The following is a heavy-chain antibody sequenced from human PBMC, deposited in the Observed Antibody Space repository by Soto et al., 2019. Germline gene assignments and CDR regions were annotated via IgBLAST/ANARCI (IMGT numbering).Heavy chain of an antibody. D-gene: IGHD4-17*01. CDR3: AKDLQSYGDYDYYCYGMDV. CDR1: GFTFSTYG. V-gene: IGHV3-30*18. J-gene: IGHJ6*02. CDR2: ISYDGTNK. Sequence: QVQLVESGGGEVQPGRSLTISCAASGFTFSTYGMHWVRQPPGKGLEWVAVISYDGTNKFYSDSVKGRFTISRDNFKNTLTLQMNSLRADETAVYSCAKDLQSYGDYDYYCYGMDVWGLGTRVTVSS.